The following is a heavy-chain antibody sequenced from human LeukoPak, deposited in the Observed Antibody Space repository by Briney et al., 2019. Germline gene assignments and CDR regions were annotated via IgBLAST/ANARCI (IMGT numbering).Heavy chain of an antibody. CDR3: AKDLYYDSSGYYLSPFDY. CDR2: IWYDGSNK. Sequence: PGGSLRLSCAASGFTFSSYGMHWVRQAPGKGLEWVAVIWYDGSNKYYVNSVQGRFTISRDNSKNTMYLQMSSPRAADTAVYYCAKDLYYDSSGYYLSPFDYWGQGTLVTVSS. V-gene: IGHV3-33*06. J-gene: IGHJ4*02. CDR1: GFTFSSYG. D-gene: IGHD3-22*01.